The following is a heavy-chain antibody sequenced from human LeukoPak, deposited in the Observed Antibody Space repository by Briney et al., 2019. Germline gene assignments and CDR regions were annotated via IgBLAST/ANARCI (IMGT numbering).Heavy chain of an antibody. J-gene: IGHJ5*02. CDR3: ARERKGGNLGDWFDP. CDR1: GGSISSYY. CDR2: IYYSGST. Sequence: PSETLSLTCTVSGGSISSYYWSWIRQPPGKGLEWIGYIYYSGSTNYNPSLKSRVTISVDTSKNQFSLKLSSVTAADTAVYYCARERKGGNLGDWFDPWGQGTLVTVSS. V-gene: IGHV4-59*01. D-gene: IGHD4-23*01.